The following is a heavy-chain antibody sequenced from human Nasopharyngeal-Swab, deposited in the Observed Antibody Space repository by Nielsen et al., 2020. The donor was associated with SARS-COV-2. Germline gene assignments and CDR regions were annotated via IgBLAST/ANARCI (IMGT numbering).Heavy chain of an antibody. CDR2: ISYDGSNK. J-gene: IGHJ3*02. CDR1: GFTFSSYA. CDR3: AAEATGTDAFDI. V-gene: IGHV3-30*04. Sequence: GGSLRLSCAASGFTFSSYAMHWVRQAPGKGLEWAAVISYDGSNKYYADSVKGRFTISRDNSKNTLYLQMNSLRAEDTAVYYCAAEATGTDAFDIWGQGTMVTVSS. D-gene: IGHD6-13*01.